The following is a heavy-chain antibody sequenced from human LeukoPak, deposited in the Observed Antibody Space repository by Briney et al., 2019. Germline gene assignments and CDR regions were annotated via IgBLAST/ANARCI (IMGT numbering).Heavy chain of an antibody. CDR2: IYCSGST. CDR1: GGSISITTYY. Sequence: PSETLSLTCTVSGGSISITTYYWGWIRQPPGKGLEWIGTIYCSGSTYYNPSLKRPVTISVDTSKNQFSLTMSSVTAADTAVYYCANLGYYNYGMDVWGQGTTVTVSS. CDR3: ANLGYYNYGMDV. V-gene: IGHV4-39*01. J-gene: IGHJ6*02.